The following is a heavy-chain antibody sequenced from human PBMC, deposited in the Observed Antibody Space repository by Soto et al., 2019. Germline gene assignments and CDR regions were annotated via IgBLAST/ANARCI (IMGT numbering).Heavy chain of an antibody. D-gene: IGHD6-13*01. Sequence: GSLRLSYAASGCTCISYGMSWVRQAPGKGLEWVSAISGSGGSTYYADSVKGRFTISRDNSKNTLYLQMNSLRAEDTAVYYCAKDFLGQPTNWFDPWGQGTLVTVSS. CDR3: AKDFLGQPTNWFDP. CDR2: ISGSGGST. J-gene: IGHJ5*02. CDR1: GCTCISYG. V-gene: IGHV3-23*01.